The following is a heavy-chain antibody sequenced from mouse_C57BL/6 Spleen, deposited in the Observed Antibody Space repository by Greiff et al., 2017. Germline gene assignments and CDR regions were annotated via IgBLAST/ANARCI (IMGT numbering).Heavy chain of an antibody. Sequence: EVKLMESGPGLVKPSQSLSLTCSVTGYSITSGYYWNWIRQFPGNKLEWMGYISYDGSNNYNPSLKNRISITRDTSKNQFFLKLNSVTTEDTATYYCARGANWDVAWFAYWGQGTLVTVSA. V-gene: IGHV3-6*01. CDR2: ISYDGSN. J-gene: IGHJ3*01. D-gene: IGHD4-1*01. CDR3: ARGANWDVAWFAY. CDR1: GYSITSGYY.